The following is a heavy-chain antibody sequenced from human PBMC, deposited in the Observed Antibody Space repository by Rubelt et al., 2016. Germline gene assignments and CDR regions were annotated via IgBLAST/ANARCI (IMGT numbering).Heavy chain of an antibody. V-gene: IGHV3-15*07. CDR3: TTDPYSSRRYYYYGMDV. D-gene: IGHD6-13*01. Sequence: SNAWMNWVRQAPGEGLEWVGRIKSKTDGGTTDYAAPVKGRFTISRDDSKNTLYLQMNNLKTEDTAVYYCTTDPYSSRRYYYYGMDVWGQGTTVTVSS. J-gene: IGHJ6*02. CDR2: IKSKTDGGTT. CDR1: SNAW.